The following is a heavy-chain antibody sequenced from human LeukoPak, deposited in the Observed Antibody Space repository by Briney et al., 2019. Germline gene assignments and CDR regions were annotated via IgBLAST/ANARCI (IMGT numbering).Heavy chain of an antibody. D-gene: IGHD3-22*01. V-gene: IGHV1-2*02. CDR3: AREDYYESGSNDY. Sequence: GASVKVSCKASGYTFTGYYMHWVRQAPGQGLEWMGWINPNSGGTNYAQKFQGRVTMTRDTSISTAYMELSRLRSDDTAVYYCAREDYYESGSNDYWGQGTLVTVSS. J-gene: IGHJ4*02. CDR2: INPNSGGT. CDR1: GYTFTGYY.